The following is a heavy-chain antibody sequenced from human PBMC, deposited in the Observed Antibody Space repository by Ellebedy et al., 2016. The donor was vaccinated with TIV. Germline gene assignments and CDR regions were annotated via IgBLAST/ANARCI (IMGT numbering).Heavy chain of an antibody. CDR2: IYSGGNT. CDR1: GFTVSNNY. Sequence: GESLKISCAASGFTVSNNYMSWVRQAPGKGLEWVSVIYSGGNTFYAESVKGRFTISRDSSQNTLYLQMDSLRVEDTAVYYCASSPSQGYWGQGTLVTVSS. J-gene: IGHJ4*02. V-gene: IGHV3-53*01. CDR3: ASSPSQGY.